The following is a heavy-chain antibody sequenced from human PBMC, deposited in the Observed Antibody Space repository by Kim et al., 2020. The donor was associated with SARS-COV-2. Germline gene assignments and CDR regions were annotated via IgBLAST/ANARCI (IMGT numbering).Heavy chain of an antibody. Sequence: SATVYTDSVKGRFTVSGDNAKNTLYLQLSTLRAEDTAVYYCATGNNWSFDYWGPGTLVTVSS. CDR3: ATGNNWSFDY. V-gene: IGHV3-74*01. J-gene: IGHJ4*02. CDR2: SAT. D-gene: IGHD1-1*01.